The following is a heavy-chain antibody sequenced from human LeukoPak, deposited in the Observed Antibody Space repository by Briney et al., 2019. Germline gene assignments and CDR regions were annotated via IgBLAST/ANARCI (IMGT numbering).Heavy chain of an antibody. CDR2: ITGSGDTT. CDR3: AKWGDYDILTGYYVSDF. Sequence: GGSLRLSCAASGFILRNYAMSWVRQAPGKGLEWVSAITGSGDTTYYADSVKGRFIISRDNSKNTLYVEMNTLRAEDTAVYYCAKWGDYDILTGYYVSDFWGQGTLVTVSS. D-gene: IGHD3-9*01. J-gene: IGHJ4*02. V-gene: IGHV3-23*01. CDR1: GFILRNYA.